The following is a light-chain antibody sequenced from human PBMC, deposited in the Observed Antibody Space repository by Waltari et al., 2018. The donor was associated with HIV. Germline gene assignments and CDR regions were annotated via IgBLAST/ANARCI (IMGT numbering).Light chain of an antibody. CDR1: TAPNIARDD. CDR2: QTD. Sequence: QSVLSQPPSASGTPGQRLTISCSASTAPNIARDDVRWFRQVPAAAPRLLMYQTDQRPSGVTDGFLGSKSGTSASLVISVRRSEDGARYYCAAWDDILSGYVFGTETKVIVL. V-gene: IGLV1-47*01. CDR3: AAWDDILSGYV. J-gene: IGLJ1*01.